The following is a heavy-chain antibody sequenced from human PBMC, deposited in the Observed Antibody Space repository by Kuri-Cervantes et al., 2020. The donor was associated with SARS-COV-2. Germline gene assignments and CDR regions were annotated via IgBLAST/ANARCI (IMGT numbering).Heavy chain of an antibody. V-gene: IGHV4-34*01. CDR2: INHSGST. CDR1: GGSFSGYY. Sequence: ESLKISCAVYGGSFSGYYWSWIRQPPGKGLEWIGEINHSGSTNYNPSLKSRVTISVDKSKNQFSLKLSSVTAADTAVYYCARVGCSSTSCYSYYYYGMDVWGQGTTVTVSS. CDR3: ARVGCSSTSCYSYYYYGMDV. D-gene: IGHD2-2*01. J-gene: IGHJ6*02.